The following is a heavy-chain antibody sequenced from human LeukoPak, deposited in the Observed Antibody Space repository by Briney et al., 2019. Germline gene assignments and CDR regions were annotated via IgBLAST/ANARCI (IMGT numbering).Heavy chain of an antibody. CDR3: ARDNYGDYGGY. Sequence: ASVKVSCKAFGYSLTNYYVHWVRQAPGQGLEWMGIINPSGGSTSYAQKFQGRVTMTRDMSTSTVYMELSSLRSEDTAVYYCARDNYGDYGGYWGQGTLVTVSS. J-gene: IGHJ4*02. D-gene: IGHD4-17*01. CDR2: INPSGGST. V-gene: IGHV1-46*01. CDR1: GYSLTNYY.